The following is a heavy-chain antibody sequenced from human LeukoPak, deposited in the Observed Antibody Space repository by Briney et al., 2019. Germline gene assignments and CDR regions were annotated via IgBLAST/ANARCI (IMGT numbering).Heavy chain of an antibody. Sequence: PGGSLRLSCAASGFTFSSYWMSWVRQAPGKGPVWVSRITSDGSSTSYADSVKGRFTISRDNVKNTLILQVSSLRAEDTAMYYCARDGSLPDYWGQGTLVTVSS. CDR3: ARDGSLPDY. J-gene: IGHJ4*02. V-gene: IGHV3-74*01. D-gene: IGHD1-26*01. CDR1: GFTFSSYW. CDR2: ITSDGSST.